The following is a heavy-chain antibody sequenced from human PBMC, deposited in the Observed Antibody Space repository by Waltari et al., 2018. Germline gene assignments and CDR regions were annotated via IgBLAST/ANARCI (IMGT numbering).Heavy chain of an antibody. CDR1: GFTFSSYW. CDR2: IKQDGSEK. J-gene: IGHJ4*02. CDR3: AKGLTMVRGYFDY. V-gene: IGHV3-7*01. Sequence: EVQLVESGGGLVQPGGSLRLSCAASGFTFSSYWMSWVRQAPGKGLEWVANIKQDGSEKYDVDFVKGRFTISRDNAKNSLYLQMNSLRAEDTAVYYCAKGLTMVRGYFDYWGQGTLVTVSS. D-gene: IGHD3-10*01.